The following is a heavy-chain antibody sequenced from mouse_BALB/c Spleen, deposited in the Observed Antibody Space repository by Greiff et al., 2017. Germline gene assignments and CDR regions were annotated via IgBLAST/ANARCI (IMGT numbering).Heavy chain of an antibody. CDR1: GYSITSDYA. J-gene: IGHJ4*01. Sequence: EVMLVESGPGLVKPSQSLSLTCTVTGYSITSDYAWNWIRQFPGNKLEWMGYISYSGSTSYNPSLKSRISITRDTSKNQFFLQLNSVTTEDTATYYCANYYGSSYRAMDYWGQGTSVTVSS. CDR3: ANYYGSSYRAMDY. D-gene: IGHD1-1*01. V-gene: IGHV3-2*02. CDR2: ISYSGST.